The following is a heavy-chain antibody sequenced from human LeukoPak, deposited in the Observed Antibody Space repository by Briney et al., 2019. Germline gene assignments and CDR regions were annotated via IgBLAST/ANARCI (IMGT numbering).Heavy chain of an antibody. CDR2: IQSSGST. CDR1: GGSISSYY. CDR3: AREVSYYDSSGHGY. Sequence: PSETLSLTCTASGGSISSYYWSWVRQPAGKGLEWIGRIQSSGSTNHNPSLKSRVTMSVDTSKFQFSLKLSSVTAADTAVYYCAREVSYYDSSGHGYWGQGTLVTVSS. J-gene: IGHJ4*02. D-gene: IGHD3-22*01. V-gene: IGHV4-4*07.